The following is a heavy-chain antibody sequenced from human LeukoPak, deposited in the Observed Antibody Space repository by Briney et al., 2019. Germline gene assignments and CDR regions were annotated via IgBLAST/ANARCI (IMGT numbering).Heavy chain of an antibody. Sequence: SETLSLTCTVSGDSISHYYWTWIRQPPGKGLEWIGRIYTSGSTNYNPSLKSRVTISVDTSKNQFSLKLSSVTAADTAVYYCARDRARCSSTSCYEFAGDYYYMDVWGKGTTVTISS. CDR2: IYTSGST. D-gene: IGHD2-2*01. J-gene: IGHJ6*03. V-gene: IGHV4-4*08. CDR3: ARDRARCSSTSCYEFAGDYYYMDV. CDR1: GDSISHYY.